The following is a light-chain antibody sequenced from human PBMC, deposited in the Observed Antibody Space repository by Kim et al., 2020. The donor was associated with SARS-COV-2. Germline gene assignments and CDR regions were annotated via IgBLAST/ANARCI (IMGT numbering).Light chain of an antibody. V-gene: IGKV1-9*01. CDR3: QQLNSYPLT. CDR2: AAS. J-gene: IGKJ4*01. Sequence: AAVGDRVTITCRASQGISSYLACYQQKPGTAPKLLIYAASTLQSGVPSRFSGSGSGTYFTLTISSLQPEDFATYYCQQLNSYPLTFGGGTKVDIK. CDR1: QGISSY.